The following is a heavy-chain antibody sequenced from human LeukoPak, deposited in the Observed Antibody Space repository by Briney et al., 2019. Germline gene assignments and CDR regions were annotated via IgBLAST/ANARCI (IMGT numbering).Heavy chain of an antibody. CDR1: GFTFSNYA. V-gene: IGHV3-23*01. Sequence: GGSLRLSCAASGFTFSNYAMSWVRQAPGKGLEWVSGISASGGNTYYAGSVKGRFTISRDNSRNTLYVQMNSLRAEDSAVYYCANFERTVAGPYNWFDPWGQGTLVTVSS. J-gene: IGHJ5*02. CDR2: ISASGGNT. CDR3: ANFERTVAGPYNWFDP. D-gene: IGHD6-19*01.